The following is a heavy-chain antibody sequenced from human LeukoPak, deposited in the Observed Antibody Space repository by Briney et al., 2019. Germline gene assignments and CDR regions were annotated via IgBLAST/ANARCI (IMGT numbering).Heavy chain of an antibody. D-gene: IGHD6-19*01. CDR1: GYSFTSYW. V-gene: IGHV5-51*01. CDR2: IYPGDSDT. J-gene: IGHJ4*02. Sequence: KIRESLKISCKGSGYSFTSYWIGWVRQMPGKGLEWMGIIYPGDSDTRYSPSFQGQVTISADKSISTAYLQWSSLKASDTAMYYCARQQGAVAGTVDYWGQGTLVTVSS. CDR3: ARQQGAVAGTVDY.